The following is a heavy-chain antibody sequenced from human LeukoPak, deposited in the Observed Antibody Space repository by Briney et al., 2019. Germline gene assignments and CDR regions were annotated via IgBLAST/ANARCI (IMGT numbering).Heavy chain of an antibody. Sequence: GGSLTLSCAASGCSFSHSWVSWVRQAPGKGLEWVGRIKSKADGGTTDDTAPVRGRFTRSRDDSKVSLHLQRKSLKHEDTAVCYCPTESTAGTPFDYWGQGTLVTVSS. V-gene: IGHV3-15*01. CDR1: GCSFSHSW. J-gene: IGHJ4*02. CDR2: IKSKADGGTT. D-gene: IGHD6-13*01. CDR3: PTESTAGTPFDY.